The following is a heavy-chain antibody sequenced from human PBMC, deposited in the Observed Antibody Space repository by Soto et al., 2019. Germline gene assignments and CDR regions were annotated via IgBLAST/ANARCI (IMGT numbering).Heavy chain of an antibody. D-gene: IGHD2-8*01. Sequence: SETLSLTCTVSGGSISSGGYYWSWIRQPPGKGLEWIGYIYYDGRNHYNPSLKSRATMSVDTSKNQFSLKLSSVTAVDTAVYYCVRKPDGYYPFDYWGQGTLVTVSS. J-gene: IGHJ4*02. V-gene: IGHV4-61*08. CDR3: VRKPDGYYPFDY. CDR1: GGSISSGGYY. CDR2: IYYDGRN.